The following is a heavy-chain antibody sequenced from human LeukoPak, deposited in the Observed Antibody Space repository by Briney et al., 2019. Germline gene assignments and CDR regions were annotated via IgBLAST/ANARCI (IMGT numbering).Heavy chain of an antibody. CDR2: IRSKANSYAT. V-gene: IGHV3-73*01. Sequence: GGSLKLSCAASGFTFSGSAMHWVRQASGKGLEWVGRIRSKANSYATAYAASVKGRFTISRDDSKNTAYLQMNSLRTEDTAGYYCTRLTYSSSSDYWGQGTLVTVSS. CDR1: GFTFSGSA. J-gene: IGHJ4*02. CDR3: TRLTYSSSSDY. D-gene: IGHD6-13*01.